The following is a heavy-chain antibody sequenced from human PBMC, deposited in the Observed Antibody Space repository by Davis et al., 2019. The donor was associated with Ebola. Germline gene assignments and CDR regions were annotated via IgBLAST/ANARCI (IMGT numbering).Heavy chain of an antibody. CDR1: GYTFTNYY. D-gene: IGHD3-10*01. V-gene: IGHV1-46*01. J-gene: IGHJ4*02. CDR3: AILLWFGELLFPFDY. CDR2: INPNDGRT. Sequence: AASVKVSCKASGYTFTNYYMHWVRQAPGQGLEWMGMINPNDGRTIYAQKFQGRVTITRDTSASTAYMELSSLRSEDTAVYYCAILLWFGELLFPFDYWGQGTLVTVSS.